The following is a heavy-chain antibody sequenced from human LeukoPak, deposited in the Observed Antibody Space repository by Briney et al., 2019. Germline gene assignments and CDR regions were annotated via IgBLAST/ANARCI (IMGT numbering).Heavy chain of an antibody. J-gene: IGHJ4*02. D-gene: IGHD3-10*01. CDR1: GGSFSSYY. CDR3: ARLISSGTAFDY. CDR2: IYYSGST. Sequence: SETLSLTCAVYGGSFSSYYWSWIRQPPGKGLEWIGYIYYSGSTNYNPSLKSRVTISVDTSKNQFSLKLSSVTAADTAVYYCARLISSGTAFDYWGQGTLVTVSS. V-gene: IGHV4-59*08.